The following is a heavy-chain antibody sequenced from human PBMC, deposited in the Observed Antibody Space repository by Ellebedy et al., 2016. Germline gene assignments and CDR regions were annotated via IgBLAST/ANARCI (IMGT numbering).Heavy chain of an antibody. D-gene: IGHD4-17*01. J-gene: IGHJ4*02. CDR3: AREEYGDYAPFDY. V-gene: IGHV3-11*06. Sequence: GESLKISXAASGFTFSDYYMSWIRQAPGKGLEWVSYISSSSSYTNYADSVKGRFTISRDNSKNTLYLQMNSLRAEDTAVYYCAREEYGDYAPFDYWGQGTLVTVSS. CDR2: ISSSSSYT. CDR1: GFTFSDYY.